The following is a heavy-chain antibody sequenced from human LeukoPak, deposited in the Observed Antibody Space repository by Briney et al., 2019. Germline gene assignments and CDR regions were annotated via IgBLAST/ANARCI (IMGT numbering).Heavy chain of an antibody. CDR1: GFTFSTYS. J-gene: IGHJ4*02. Sequence: GGSLRLSCAASGFTFSTYSMNWVRQAPGKERECVSYISTSISIIYYADSVKGRFTISRDNAKNSLYLQMNSLRAEDTAVYFCARDCSSTICYDTPVFDYWGQGTLVTVSS. V-gene: IGHV3-48*01. CDR2: ISTSISII. D-gene: IGHD2-2*01. CDR3: ARDCSSTICYDTPVFDY.